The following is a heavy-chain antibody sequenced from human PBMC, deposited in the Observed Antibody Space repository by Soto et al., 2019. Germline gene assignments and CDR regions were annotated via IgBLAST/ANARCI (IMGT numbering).Heavy chain of an antibody. Sequence: AESLTISCKVSGYSFTSYWISWVLQMPGKGLEWMGRIDPSGSYTNYSPSFQGHVTISADKSISTAYLQWSSLKASDTAMYYCARPHYDFWSGYADYYYGMDVWGQGTTVTVSS. CDR2: IDPSGSYT. J-gene: IGHJ6*01. CDR1: GYSFTSYW. D-gene: IGHD3-3*01. CDR3: ARPHYDFWSGYADYYYGMDV. V-gene: IGHV5-10-1*01.